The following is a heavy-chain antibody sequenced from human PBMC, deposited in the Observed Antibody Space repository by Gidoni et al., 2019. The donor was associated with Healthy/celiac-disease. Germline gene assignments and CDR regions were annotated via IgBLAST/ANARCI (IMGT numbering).Heavy chain of an antibody. V-gene: IGHV4-61*02. D-gene: IGHD3-3*01. J-gene: IGHJ4*02. CDR3: ARTGVSRGAYDFWSGYYDFAFDY. CDR1: GGSIRRGSYY. Sequence: QVQLQESGPGLVKPSQTLSLTCTVSGGSIRRGSYYWSWIRQPAGKGLEWIGRIYTSGSTNYNPSLKSRLTMSVDTSKNQFSLKLSSVTAADTAVYYCARTGVSRGAYDFWSGYYDFAFDYWGQGTLVTVSS. CDR2: IYTSGST.